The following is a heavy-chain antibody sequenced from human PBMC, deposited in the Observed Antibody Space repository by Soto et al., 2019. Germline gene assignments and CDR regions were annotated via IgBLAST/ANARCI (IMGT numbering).Heavy chain of an antibody. V-gene: IGHV3-30-3*01. CDR2: ISYDGSNK. CDR3: ARAGGRRQWLRHLDY. Sequence: QVQLVESGGGVVQPGRSLRLSCAASGFTFSSYAMHWVRQAPGKGLEWVAVISYDGSNKYYADSVKGRFTISRDNSKNTRHLQMRRLRAEDTAVYYCARAGGRRQWLRHLDYWGQGTLVTVSS. D-gene: IGHD6-19*01. J-gene: IGHJ4*02. CDR1: GFTFSSYA.